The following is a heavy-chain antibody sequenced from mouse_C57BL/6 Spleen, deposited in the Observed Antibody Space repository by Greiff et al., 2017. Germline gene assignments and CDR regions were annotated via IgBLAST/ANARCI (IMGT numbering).Heavy chain of an antibody. CDR3: ARALITTVPDWYFDV. CDR1: GFNIKDYY. J-gene: IGHJ1*03. CDR2: IDPEDGET. V-gene: IGHV14-2*01. Sequence: EVQLQQSGAELVKPGASVKLSCTASGFNIKDYYMHWVKQRTEQGLEWIGRIDPEDGETKYAPKFQGKATITADTSSNTADLQLSSRTSEDTAVYYCARALITTVPDWYFDVWGTGTTVTVSS. D-gene: IGHD1-1*01.